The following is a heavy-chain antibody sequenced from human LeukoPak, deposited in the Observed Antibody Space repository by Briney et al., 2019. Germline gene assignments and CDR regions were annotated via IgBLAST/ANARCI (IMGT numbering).Heavy chain of an antibody. CDR1: GFTVSSNY. J-gene: IGHJ4*02. CDR2: IYSGGST. D-gene: IGHD3-10*01. Sequence: GGSLRLSCAASGFTVSSNYMSWVRQAPGKGLEWVSVIYSGGSTYYADSVKGRFTISRDNSKNTLYLQMNSLRAEDTAVYYCARDRYYGSGSYYRGGYYFDYWGQGTLVTASS. CDR3: ARDRYYGSGSYYRGGYYFDY. V-gene: IGHV3-66*01.